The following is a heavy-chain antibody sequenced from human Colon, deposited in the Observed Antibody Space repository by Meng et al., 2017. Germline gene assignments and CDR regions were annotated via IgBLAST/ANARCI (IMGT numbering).Heavy chain of an antibody. CDR3: ARYYSRGWRDFEY. V-gene: IGHV3-7*01. D-gene: IGHD6-19*01. J-gene: IGHJ4*02. Sequence: GESLKISCAASGFTFSSYWMSWVRQAPGKGLEWVANIKHDGSERYYVDSVKGRFTFSRDNAKNSLYLQMNSLSAEDTAVYYCARYYSRGWRDFEYWGQGTLVTVSS. CDR1: GFTFSSYW. CDR2: IKHDGSER.